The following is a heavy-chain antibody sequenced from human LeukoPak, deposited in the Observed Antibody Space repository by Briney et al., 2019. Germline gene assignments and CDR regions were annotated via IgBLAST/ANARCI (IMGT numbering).Heavy chain of an antibody. V-gene: IGHV3-21*06. CDR3: ARVAEAAAFDS. Sequence: GGSLRLSCAASGFSFSDYNMHWVRQAPGKGLEWVSSISSNSRYIYYADSMRGRFTISRDHVKNSLYLQMNSLKPEDTAVYYCARVAEAAAFDSWGQGTLVTVSS. J-gene: IGHJ4*02. D-gene: IGHD6-13*01. CDR1: GFSFSDYN. CDR2: ISSNSRYI.